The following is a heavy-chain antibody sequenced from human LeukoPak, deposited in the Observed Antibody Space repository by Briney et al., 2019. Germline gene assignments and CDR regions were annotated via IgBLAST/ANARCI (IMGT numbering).Heavy chain of an antibody. CDR2: INHSGST. D-gene: IGHD3-22*01. CDR1: GGSFSGYY. CDR3: ARGPNYYDSSGGRLDAFDI. V-gene: IGHV4-34*01. Sequence: SETLSLTCAVYGGSFSGYYWSWIRQPPGKGLEWIGEINHSGSTNYNPSLKSRVTISVDTSKNQFSLKPSSVTAADTAVYYCARGPNYYDSSGGRLDAFDIWGQGTMVTVSS. J-gene: IGHJ3*02.